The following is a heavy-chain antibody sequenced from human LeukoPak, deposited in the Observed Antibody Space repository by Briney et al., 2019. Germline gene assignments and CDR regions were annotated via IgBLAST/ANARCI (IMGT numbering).Heavy chain of an antibody. CDR3: ARNGCRSTSCYVEY. CDR2: IIPIFGTA. Sequence: SVKVSCKASGGTFSSYAISWVRQAPGQGLESMGGIIPIFGTANYAQKFQGRVTITADESTSTAYMELSSLRSEDTAVYYCARNGCRSTSCYVEYWGQGTLVTVSS. D-gene: IGHD2-2*01. V-gene: IGHV1-69*13. CDR1: GGTFSSYA. J-gene: IGHJ4*02.